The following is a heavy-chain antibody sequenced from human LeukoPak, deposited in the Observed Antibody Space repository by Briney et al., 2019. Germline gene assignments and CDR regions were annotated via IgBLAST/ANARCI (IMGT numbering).Heavy chain of an antibody. Sequence: PGGSLRLSCAASGFIFRNYAMYWVRQAPGKGLEWVSAISGRSGSTYYADSVKGRFTISRDSSKNTLYLQMNSLRADGTAVYYCAKWGDYDVLTGYYVSDFWGQGTLVTVSS. V-gene: IGHV3-23*01. CDR3: AKWGDYDVLTGYYVSDF. J-gene: IGHJ4*02. D-gene: IGHD3-9*01. CDR2: ISGRSGST. CDR1: GFIFRNYA.